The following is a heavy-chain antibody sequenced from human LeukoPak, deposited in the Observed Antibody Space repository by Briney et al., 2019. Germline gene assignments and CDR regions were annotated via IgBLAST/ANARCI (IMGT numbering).Heavy chain of an antibody. CDR1: GYTFTSYG. J-gene: IGHJ3*02. CDR3: ARDATYDSSGYRAYDI. CDR2: ISAYNGNT. V-gene: IGHV1-18*01. D-gene: IGHD3-22*01. Sequence: ASVKVSCKASGYTFTSYGISWVRQAPGQGLEWMGWISAYNGNTNYAQKLQGRATMTTDTSTSTAYMELRSLRSDDTAVYYCARDATYDSSGYRAYDIWGQGTMVTVSS.